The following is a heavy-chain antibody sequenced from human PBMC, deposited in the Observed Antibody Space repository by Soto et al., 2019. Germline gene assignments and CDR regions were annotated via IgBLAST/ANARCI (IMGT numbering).Heavy chain of an antibody. CDR2: IYHSGNT. CDR3: ARRPEGGEDYYDDGMDL. CDR1: GGSISSGGYS. V-gene: IGHV4-30-2*01. Sequence: SETLSLTCAVSGGSISSGGYSWSWIRQPPGKGLEWMGYIYHSGNTYYNPSLRSRVTISLDRSRNQFSLKLGSGPAADTAVYYCARRPEGGEDYYDDGMDLWGQGTPVTVSS. J-gene: IGHJ6*02. D-gene: IGHD3-16*01.